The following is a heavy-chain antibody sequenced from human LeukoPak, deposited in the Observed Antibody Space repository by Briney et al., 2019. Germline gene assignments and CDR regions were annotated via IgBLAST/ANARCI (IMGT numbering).Heavy chain of an antibody. CDR1: GGSISSSSYY. D-gene: IGHD1-26*01. CDR2: IYYSGST. V-gene: IGHV4-39*01. J-gene: IGHJ4*02. CDR3: ARGEIVGATYFDY. Sequence: SETLSLTCTVSGGSISSSSYYWGWIRQPPGKGLEWIGSIYYSGSTYYNPSLKSRVTISVDTSKNQFSLKLSSVTAADTAVYYCARGEIVGATYFDYWGQGTLVTVSS.